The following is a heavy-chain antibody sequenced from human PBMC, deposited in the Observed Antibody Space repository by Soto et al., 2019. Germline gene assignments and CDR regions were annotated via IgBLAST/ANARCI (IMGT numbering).Heavy chain of an antibody. J-gene: IGHJ4*02. CDR2: IFNSGTT. D-gene: IGHD1-26*01. V-gene: IGHV4-31*02. CDR1: GASTVGHSP. CDR3: ALALGPTTGLDY. Sequence: SETLSPPCSISGASTVGHSPWTWIRQPPGKGLEWMGYIFNSGTTFYNPSLTSRLSISMDTSGNHFSLELRSVTAADTAVYYCALALGPTTGLDYWGQGTLVTVSS.